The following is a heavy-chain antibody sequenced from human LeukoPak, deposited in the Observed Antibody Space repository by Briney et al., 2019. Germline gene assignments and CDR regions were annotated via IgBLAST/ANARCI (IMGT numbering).Heavy chain of an antibody. Sequence: PGGSLRLSCAVSGFTFSDYYMSWIRQAPGKGVEWVSYISSSGSTIYYADSVKGRFTISRDNAKNSLYLQMNSLRAEDTAVYYCARDSLLYYYDSSGGLDYWGQGTLVTVSS. CDR2: ISSSGSTI. D-gene: IGHD3-22*01. J-gene: IGHJ4*02. CDR3: ARDSLLYYYDSSGGLDY. V-gene: IGHV3-11*01. CDR1: GFTFSDYY.